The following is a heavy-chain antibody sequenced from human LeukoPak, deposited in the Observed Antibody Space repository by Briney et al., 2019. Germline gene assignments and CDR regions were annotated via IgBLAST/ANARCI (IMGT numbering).Heavy chain of an antibody. V-gene: IGHV3-23*01. CDR3: AKDLVLLGADYYDTVGYSTH. J-gene: IGHJ4*02. Sequence: GGSLRLSCAASGFTFSSYAMSWVRQAPGKGLEWVSSMSRTGDTTYYADSVKGRFTISRDTSKNTLYLQMNSLRAEDTAVYYCAKDLVLLGADYYDTVGYSTHWGQGTLVTVSS. D-gene: IGHD3-22*01. CDR2: MSRTGDTT. CDR1: GFTFSSYA.